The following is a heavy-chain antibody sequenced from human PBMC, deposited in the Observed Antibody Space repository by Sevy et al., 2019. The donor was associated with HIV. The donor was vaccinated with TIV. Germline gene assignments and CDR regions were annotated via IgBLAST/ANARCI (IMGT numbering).Heavy chain of an antibody. CDR3: AKPQGDSSGLDDY. V-gene: IGHV3-30*02. CDR2: IRYDGSNK. D-gene: IGHD3-22*01. J-gene: IGHJ4*02. CDR1: GFTFSSYG. Sequence: GGSLRLSCVASGFTFSSYGMHWVRQAPGKGLEWVAFIRYDGSNKYYADSVKGRFTISRDNSKNTLYLQMNSLRAEDTAVYYCAKPQGDSSGLDDYWGQGTLVTVSS.